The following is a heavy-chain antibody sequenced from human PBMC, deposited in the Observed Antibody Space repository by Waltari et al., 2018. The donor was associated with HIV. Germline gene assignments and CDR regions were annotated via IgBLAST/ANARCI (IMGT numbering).Heavy chain of an antibody. CDR1: GFIFSNYD. CDR3: VRDRRTSGWHPWLDP. J-gene: IGHJ5*02. CDR2: IGTIADT. Sequence: EVQLVESGGGLVQPGGSLRLSCAASGFIFSNYDMYWVRQGAGKGLEWIAAIGTIADTFYPDSVKGRFTISRENDRNLLHLQMNSLSVEDTAVYYCVRDRRTSGWHPWLDPWGQGTLVIVSS. V-gene: IGHV3-13*01. D-gene: IGHD6-19*01.